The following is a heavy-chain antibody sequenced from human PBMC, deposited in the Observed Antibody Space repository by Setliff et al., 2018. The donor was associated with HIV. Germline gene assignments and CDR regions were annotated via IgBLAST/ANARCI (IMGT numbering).Heavy chain of an antibody. V-gene: IGHV3-7*03. D-gene: IGHD2-21*01. J-gene: IGHJ5*02. CDR2: IKQDGSEK. CDR3: AALSLRTNTVYGVISTRFDP. Sequence: PGGSLRLSCAASGFTLSGYWMNWVRQAPGKGLEWVANIKQDGSEKYYIDSVKGRFTISRDNAKNSLYLQMNSLRAEDTALYYCAALSLRTNTVYGVISTRFDPWGQGTLVTVSS. CDR1: GFTLSGYW.